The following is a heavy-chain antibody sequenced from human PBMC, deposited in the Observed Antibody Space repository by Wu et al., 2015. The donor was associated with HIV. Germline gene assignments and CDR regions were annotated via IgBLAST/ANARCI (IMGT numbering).Heavy chain of an antibody. CDR1: GGIFSNYD. CDR3: AREIEDPAIMVRAGFDP. J-gene: IGHJ5*02. CDR2: TTPMFGTT. Sequence: QVQLVQSGAEVKKPGSSVKVSCKASGGIFSNYDINWVRQAPGQGLEWMGGTTPMFGTTNYARKFQGRVTITSDVYTSTVYMELSSLRSEDTAIYYCAREIEDPAIMVRAGFDPWGQGTLVTVSS. D-gene: IGHD3-10*01. V-gene: IGHV1-69*05.